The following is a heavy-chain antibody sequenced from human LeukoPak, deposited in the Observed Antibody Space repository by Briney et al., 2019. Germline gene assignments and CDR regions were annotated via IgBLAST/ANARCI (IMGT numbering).Heavy chain of an antibody. CDR3: AREWREYQRNNWFDP. CDR2: IIPIFGTA. Sequence: AASVKVSCKASGGTFSSYAISWVRQAPGQGLEWMGGIIPIFGTANYAQKFQGRVTITADESTSTAYMELSSLRSEDTAVYYCAREWREYQRNNWFDPWGQGTLVTVSS. J-gene: IGHJ5*02. D-gene: IGHD2-2*01. V-gene: IGHV1-69*01. CDR1: GGTFSSYA.